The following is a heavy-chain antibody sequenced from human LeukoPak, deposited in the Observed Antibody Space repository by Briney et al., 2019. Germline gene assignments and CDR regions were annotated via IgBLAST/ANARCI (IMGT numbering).Heavy chain of an antibody. Sequence: GASVKVSCKASGYTFTSYGISWVRQAPGQGLEWMGWISAYNGNTNYAQKLQGRVTMTTDTSTSTAYMELRSLRSDDTAVYYCARVSGAAIAVADNYYFDYWGQGTLVTVSS. CDR1: GYTFTSYG. CDR3: ARVSGAAIAVADNYYFDY. J-gene: IGHJ4*02. CDR2: ISAYNGNT. D-gene: IGHD6-19*01. V-gene: IGHV1-18*01.